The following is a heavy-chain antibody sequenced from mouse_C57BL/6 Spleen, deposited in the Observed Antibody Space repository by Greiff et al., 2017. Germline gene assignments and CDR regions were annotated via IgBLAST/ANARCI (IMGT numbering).Heavy chain of an antibody. D-gene: IGHD4-1*01. Sequence: QVHVKQPGAELVKPGASVKLSCKASGYTFTSYWMHWVKQRPGQGLEWIGMIHPNSGSTNYNEKFKSKATLTVDKSSSTAYMQLSSLTSEDSAVYYCASDWATWFAYWGQGTLVTVSA. CDR2: IHPNSGST. V-gene: IGHV1-64*01. CDR3: ASDWATWFAY. J-gene: IGHJ3*01. CDR1: GYTFTSYW.